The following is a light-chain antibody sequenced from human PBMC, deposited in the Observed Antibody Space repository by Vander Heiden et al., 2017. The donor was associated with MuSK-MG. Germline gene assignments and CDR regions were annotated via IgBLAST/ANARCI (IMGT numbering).Light chain of an antibody. CDR2: DAS. CDR1: QDTTNF. V-gene: IGKV1-33*01. Sequence: DIQMTQSLSSLSASVGDRVTITRQASQDTTNFLNWYQQKPGKAPQLLIYDASNLETGVPSRFGGSGSGTRFTLTISSLQAEDIGSYYCKQYDNLPLTFGGGTKVXIK. J-gene: IGKJ4*01. CDR3: KQYDNLPLT.